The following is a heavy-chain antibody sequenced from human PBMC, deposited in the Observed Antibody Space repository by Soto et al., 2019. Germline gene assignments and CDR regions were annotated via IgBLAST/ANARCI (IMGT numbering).Heavy chain of an antibody. V-gene: IGHV1-18*01. CDR1: GYTFTSYG. J-gene: IGHJ6*04. CDR3: ARGRGLTGTTPVSPYYGMDV. D-gene: IGHD1-20*01. Sequence: EASVKVSCKASGYTFTSYGISWVRQAPGQGLEWMGWISAYNGNTNYAQKLQGRVTMTTDTSTSTAYMELRSLRSDDTAVYYCARGRGLTGTTPVSPYYGMDVWGEGTTVNVSS. CDR2: ISAYNGNT.